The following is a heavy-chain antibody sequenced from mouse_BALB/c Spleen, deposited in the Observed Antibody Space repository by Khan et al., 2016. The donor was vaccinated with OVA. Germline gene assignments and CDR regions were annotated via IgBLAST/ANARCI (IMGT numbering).Heavy chain of an antibody. CDR1: GYIFTSYW. J-gene: IGHJ2*01. D-gene: IGHD2-4*01. V-gene: IGHV1-5*01. CDR2: IYPGNSDT. Sequence: EVQLQQSGTVLARPGASVKMSCKASGYIFTSYWMHWVKQRPGQGLEWIGAIYPGNSDTRYNQKFKGKAKLTAVKSASTAYMELSSLTNQDSAVXYCTRSYDSYYFDYWGQGTTLTVSS. CDR3: TRSYDSYYFDY.